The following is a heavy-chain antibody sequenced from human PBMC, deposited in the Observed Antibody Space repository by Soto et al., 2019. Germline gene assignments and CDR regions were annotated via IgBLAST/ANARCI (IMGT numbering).Heavy chain of an antibody. CDR3: AADRESKTYYFDY. CDR1: GFTFTSSA. CDR2: IVVGSGNT. V-gene: IGHV1-58*01. D-gene: IGHD3-10*01. J-gene: IGHJ4*02. Sequence: VKVSCKASGFTFTSSAVQWVRQARGQRLEWIGWIVVGSGNTNYAQKFQERVTITRDMSTSTAYMELSSLRSEDTAVYYCAADRESKTYYFDYWGQGTLVTVSS.